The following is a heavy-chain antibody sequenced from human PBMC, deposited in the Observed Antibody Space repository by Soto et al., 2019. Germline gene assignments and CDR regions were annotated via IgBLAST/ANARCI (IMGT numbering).Heavy chain of an antibody. CDR3: ATRLPGRDDYNYNN. Sequence: QVQLVQSGAEVKKPGSSVKVSCKASGGTFSYFAISWVRQAPGQGLEWMGDIIPVFGTANYAQTFQGRVTRAADESTRTAYMGLTSLRSEDTAVYYCATRLPGRDDYNYNNWGQGTLVTVSS. D-gene: IGHD3-10*01. V-gene: IGHV1-69*12. J-gene: IGHJ4*02. CDR1: GGTFSYFA. CDR2: IIPVFGTA.